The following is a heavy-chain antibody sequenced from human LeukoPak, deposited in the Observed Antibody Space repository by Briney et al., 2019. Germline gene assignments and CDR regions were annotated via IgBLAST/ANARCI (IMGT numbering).Heavy chain of an antibody. CDR2: IYSGGRT. V-gene: IGHV3-53*01. CDR3: AKYNYVSSGYYFGNLDY. CDR1: GLPDWRNY. Sequence: GGSLTLSCAPSGLPDWRNYMRGVRHSRGEGREGVSDIYSGGRTYYANSVKGRFTMCRDNSKNALYMEMNSLRAEGTVVYYCAKYNYVSSGYYFGNLDYWGQGTLVTVSS. D-gene: IGHD3-22*01. J-gene: IGHJ4*02.